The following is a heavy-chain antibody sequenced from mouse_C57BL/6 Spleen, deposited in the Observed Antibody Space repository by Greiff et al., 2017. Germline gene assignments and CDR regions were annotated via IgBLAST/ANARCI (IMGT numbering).Heavy chain of an antibody. J-gene: IGHJ4*01. V-gene: IGHV1-82*01. Sequence: QVQLQQSGPELVKPGASVKISCKASGYAFSSSWMNWVKQRPGKGLEWIGRIYPGDGDTNYNGKFKGKATLTADKSSSTAYMQLSSLTSEDSAVYFCPRASTVDYAMDYWGQGTSVTVSS. CDR3: PRASTVDYAMDY. D-gene: IGHD1-1*01. CDR2: IYPGDGDT. CDR1: GYAFSSSW.